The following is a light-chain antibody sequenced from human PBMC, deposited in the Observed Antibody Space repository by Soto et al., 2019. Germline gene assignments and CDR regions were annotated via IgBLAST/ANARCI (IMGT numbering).Light chain of an antibody. V-gene: IGKV3-20*01. CDR1: QSVSSSY. CDR2: GAS. CDR3: QQYGPSLT. Sequence: EIVLTQSPGTLSLSPGERATLSCRASQSVSSSYLAWYQQKPGQAPRLLIYGASSRATGIPDRFSGSGSGTDFTLTISRLEPEDFAVYYCQQYGPSLTFGQGTRLEIK. J-gene: IGKJ5*01.